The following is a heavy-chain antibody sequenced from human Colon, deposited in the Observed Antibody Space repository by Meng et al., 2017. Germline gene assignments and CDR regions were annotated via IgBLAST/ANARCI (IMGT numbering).Heavy chain of an antibody. V-gene: IGHV1-46*01. CDR3: ARAGSSTSPPRDY. D-gene: IGHD3-10*01. CDR1: GYIFTAYY. J-gene: IGHJ4*02. Sequence: QVQRGQSGAEVKQPGASVKVSCQASGYIFTAYYIHWIRQAPGQGLEWMGMISCSGGSTSYPHKFQGRVTMTSDTSTSTVYMELSSLRSDDTAVYFCARAGSSTSPPRDYWGQGTLVTVSS. CDR2: ISCSGGST.